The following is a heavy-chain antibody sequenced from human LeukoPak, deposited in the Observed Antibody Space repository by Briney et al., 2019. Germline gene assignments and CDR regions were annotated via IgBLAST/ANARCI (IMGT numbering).Heavy chain of an antibody. Sequence: GSLRLFWSTPGFPFSSYCLDLVPQAPGEGLENVSSFRCNGGSTYYADSVKGRFTISRDNSKNTLFLQMSSLRAEDTAVYYCMKAQFTYYYGSGSLGSFDYWGQGTLVTVSS. CDR2: FRCNGGST. J-gene: IGHJ4*02. V-gene: IGHV3-64D*06. D-gene: IGHD3-10*01. CDR1: GFPFSSYC. CDR3: MKAQFTYYYGSGSLGSFDY.